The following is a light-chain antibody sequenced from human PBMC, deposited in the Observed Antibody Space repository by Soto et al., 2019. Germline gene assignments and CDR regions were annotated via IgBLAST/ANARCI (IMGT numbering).Light chain of an antibody. CDR2: GAS. J-gene: IGKJ1*01. Sequence: EIVLTQSPATLSLSPGERATLSCRASQTFSNSFLSWFQQIPGQAPRLLIYGASSRATGIPDRFSGSGSGTDFTLTISRLEPEDFAVYYCQQYGSSPQTFGQGTKVDIK. CDR1: QTFSNSF. V-gene: IGKV3-20*01. CDR3: QQYGSSPQT.